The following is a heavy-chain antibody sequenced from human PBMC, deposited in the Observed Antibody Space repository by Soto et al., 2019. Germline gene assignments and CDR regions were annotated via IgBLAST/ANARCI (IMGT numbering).Heavy chain of an antibody. CDR1: GGSISSSSYY. CDR2: ISYSGST. V-gene: IGHV4-39*01. J-gene: IGHJ4*02. D-gene: IGHD3-10*01. Sequence: QLQLQESGPGLVKPSETLSLTCTVSGGSISSSSYYWGWIRQPPGKGLEWIGSISYSGSTYYNPSLKSRVTISVDTSKNQFSLKLSSVTAADTAVYYCARLDKYGSGSYSAEPFDYWGQGTLVTVSS. CDR3: ARLDKYGSGSYSAEPFDY.